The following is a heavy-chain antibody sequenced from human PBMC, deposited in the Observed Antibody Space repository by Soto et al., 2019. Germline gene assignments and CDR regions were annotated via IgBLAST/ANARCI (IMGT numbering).Heavy chain of an antibody. J-gene: IGHJ5*02. CDR3: ARDLVLLWFGELRANWFDP. Sequence: GGSPRLSCAASGFTFSSYSMNWVRQAPGKGLEWVSSISSSSSYIYYADSVKGRFTISRDNAKNSLYLQMNSLRAEDTAVYYCARDLVLLWFGELRANWFDPWGQGTLVTVSS. CDR1: GFTFSSYS. D-gene: IGHD3-10*01. CDR2: ISSSSSYI. V-gene: IGHV3-21*01.